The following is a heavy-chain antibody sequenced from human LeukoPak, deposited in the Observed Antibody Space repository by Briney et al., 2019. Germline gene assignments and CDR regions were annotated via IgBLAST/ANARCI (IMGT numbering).Heavy chain of an antibody. V-gene: IGHV4-34*01. J-gene: IGHJ4*02. CDR1: GGSFSGYY. CDR2: INHSGST. CDR3: ARGRSDYVWGSYRYLDY. D-gene: IGHD3-16*02. Sequence: SETLSLTCAVYGGSFSGYYWSWIRQPPGKGLEWIGEINHSGSTNYNPSLKSRVTVSVDTSKNQFPLKLSSVTAADTAVYYCARGRSDYVWGSYRYLDYWGQGTLVTVSS.